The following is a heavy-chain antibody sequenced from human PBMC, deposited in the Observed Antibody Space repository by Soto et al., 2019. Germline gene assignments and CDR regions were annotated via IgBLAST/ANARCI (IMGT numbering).Heavy chain of an antibody. V-gene: IGHV4-34*01. Sequence: SETLSLTCAVYCGSFSGYYWSWIRQPPGKGLEWIGEINHSGSTNYNPSLKSRVTISVDTSKNQFSLKLSSVTAADTAVYYCARSGWYYYDSSGYFDYWGQGTLVTVSS. CDR3: ARSGWYYYDSSGYFDY. CDR2: INHSGST. CDR1: CGSFSGYY. D-gene: IGHD3-22*01. J-gene: IGHJ4*02.